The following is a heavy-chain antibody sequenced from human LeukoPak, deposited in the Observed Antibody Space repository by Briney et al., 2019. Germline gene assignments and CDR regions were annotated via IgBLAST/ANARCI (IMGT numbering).Heavy chain of an antibody. CDR1: GGSISSGDYY. CDR3: ASIAVAGGWFDP. CDR2: IYYSGST. V-gene: IGHV4-30-4*01. J-gene: IGHJ5*02. D-gene: IGHD6-19*01. Sequence: PQTLSLTCTVSGGSISSGDYYWSWIHQPPGKGLEWIGYIYYSGSTYYNPSLKSRVTISVDTSKNQFSLKLSSVTAADTAVYYCASIAVAGGWFDPWGQGTLVTVSS.